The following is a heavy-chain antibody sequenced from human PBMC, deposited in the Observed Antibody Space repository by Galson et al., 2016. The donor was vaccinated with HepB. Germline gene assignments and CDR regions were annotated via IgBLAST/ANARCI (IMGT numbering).Heavy chain of an antibody. D-gene: IGHD2-21*02. Sequence: SLRLSCAASGFTFSSYAMHWVRQAPGKGLEYVSAISSNGASTYYANSVKGRFTISRDNSKNTLYLQMGSLTAEDMAVYYCASPFGSGGDYEGWYFDLWGRGALVTVSS. CDR2: ISSNGAST. CDR1: GFTFSSYA. V-gene: IGHV3-64*01. J-gene: IGHJ2*01. CDR3: ASPFGSGGDYEGWYFDL.